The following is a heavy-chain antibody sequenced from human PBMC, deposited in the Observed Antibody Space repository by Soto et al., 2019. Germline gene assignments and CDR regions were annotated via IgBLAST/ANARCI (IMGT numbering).Heavy chain of an antibody. CDR3: ARDGSDSSSWTQYFDY. CDR2: ISISSSAI. Sequence: GGSLRLSCAASTFTFNSYNMNWVRQAPGKGLEWVSYISISSSAIYYADSVKGRFTISRDNAKNSLFLQMNSLRAEDTAMYYCARDGSDSSSWTQYFDYWGQGILVTVSS. J-gene: IGHJ4*02. D-gene: IGHD6-13*01. CDR1: TFTFNSYN. V-gene: IGHV3-48*01.